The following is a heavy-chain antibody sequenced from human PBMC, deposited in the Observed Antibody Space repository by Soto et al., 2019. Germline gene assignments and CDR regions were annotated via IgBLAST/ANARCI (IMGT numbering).Heavy chain of an antibody. Sequence: QVQLVESGGGLVKPGGSLRLSCAASGFTLSDHFMSWIRQAPGKGLEWVSYIGDRDRGNVTHYGDSGKGRFTISRDNAKNSLYLQMNSLRVEDTAVYYCARESWANPDYWGQVTLVTVSS. CDR1: GFTLSDHF. CDR3: ARESWANPDY. V-gene: IGHV3-11*01. D-gene: IGHD3-10*01. J-gene: IGHJ4*02. CDR2: IGDRDRGNVT.